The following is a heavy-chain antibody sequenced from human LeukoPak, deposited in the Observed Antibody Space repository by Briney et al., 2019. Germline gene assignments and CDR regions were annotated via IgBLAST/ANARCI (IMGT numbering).Heavy chain of an antibody. Sequence: ASVKVSXKASGYTFTGYYMHWVRQAPGQGLEWIGWINPNSGGTNYAQKFQGRVTMTRDTSISTAYMELSRLRSDDTAVYYCARDLLAYCGGDCYSIDPWGQGTLVTVSS. J-gene: IGHJ5*02. CDR3: ARDLLAYCGGDCYSIDP. CDR2: INPNSGGT. V-gene: IGHV1-2*02. CDR1: GYTFTGYY. D-gene: IGHD2-21*01.